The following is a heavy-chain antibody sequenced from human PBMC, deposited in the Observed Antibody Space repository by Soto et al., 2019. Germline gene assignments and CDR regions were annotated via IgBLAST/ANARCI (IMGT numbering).Heavy chain of an antibody. Sequence: QVQLVQSGAEVKKPGASVKVSCKASGYTFTSYGISWVRQAPGQGLEWMGWISAYNGNTNYAQKLQGRVTMTTDTSTSTAYMELRSPRSDDTAVYYCARVTSGSYYYYGMDVWGQGTTVTVSS. CDR1: GYTFTSYG. D-gene: IGHD1-26*01. V-gene: IGHV1-18*01. CDR2: ISAYNGNT. CDR3: ARVTSGSYYYYGMDV. J-gene: IGHJ6*02.